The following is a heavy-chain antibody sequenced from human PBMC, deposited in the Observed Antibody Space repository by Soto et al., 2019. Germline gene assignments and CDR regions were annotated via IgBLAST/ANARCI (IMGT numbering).Heavy chain of an antibody. CDR2: IIPIFGTA. CDR3: ARRDTSGFLRYFDN. V-gene: IGHV1-69*06. Sequence: SVKVSCKASGGTFSSYAISWVRQAPGQGLEWMGGIIPIFGTANYAQKFQGRVTITADKSTGTAYMEVSSLRSEDTALYYCARRDTSGFLRYFDNWGQGTLVTVSS. D-gene: IGHD3-3*01. J-gene: IGHJ4*02. CDR1: GGTFSSYA.